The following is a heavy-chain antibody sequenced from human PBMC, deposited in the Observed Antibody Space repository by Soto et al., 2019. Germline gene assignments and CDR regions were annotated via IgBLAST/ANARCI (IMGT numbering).Heavy chain of an antibody. J-gene: IGHJ5*02. D-gene: IGHD3-10*01. CDR2: MNPNSGNT. Sequence: ASVKVSCKASGYTFTSYDINWVRQATGQGLEWMGWMNPNSGNTAYAQKFQGRVTMTRNTSISTAYMELSSLRSEDTAVYYCARERNYYGSGSYSWFDPWGQGTLVTVSS. V-gene: IGHV1-8*01. CDR1: GYTFTSYD. CDR3: ARERNYYGSGSYSWFDP.